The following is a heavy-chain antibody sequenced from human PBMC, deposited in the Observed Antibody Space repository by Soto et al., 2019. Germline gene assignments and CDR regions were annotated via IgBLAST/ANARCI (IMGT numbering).Heavy chain of an antibody. CDR2: ISSSSSYI. J-gene: IGHJ3*02. D-gene: IGHD2-15*01. V-gene: IGHV3-21*01. Sequence: PGGSLRLSCAASGFTFSSYSMNWVRQAPGKGLEWVSSISSSSSYIYYADSVKGRFTISRDNAKNSLYQQMNSLRAEVTAVYYCARHLTPVVVVAATPGVWDAFDIWGQGTMVTVSS. CDR1: GFTFSSYS. CDR3: ARHLTPVVVVAATPGVWDAFDI.